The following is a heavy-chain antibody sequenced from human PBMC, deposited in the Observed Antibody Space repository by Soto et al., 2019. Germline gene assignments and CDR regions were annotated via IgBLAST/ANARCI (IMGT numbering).Heavy chain of an antibody. J-gene: IGHJ4*02. V-gene: IGHV4-39*01. CDR2: IYYSGST. D-gene: IGHD3-22*01. Sequence: SETLSLTCTVSGGSISSSSYYWGWIRQPPGKGLEWIGSIYYSGSTNYNPSLKSRVTISVDTSKNQFSLKLSSVTAADTAVYYCARQFYYDSSGYYPYDYRGQGTLVTVSS. CDR3: ARQFYYDSSGYYPYDY. CDR1: GGSISSSSYY.